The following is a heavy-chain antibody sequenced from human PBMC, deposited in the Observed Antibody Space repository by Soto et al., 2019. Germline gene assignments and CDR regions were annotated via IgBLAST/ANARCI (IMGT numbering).Heavy chain of an antibody. CDR3: AHRLPGASGYDV. CDR1: GFSLTSAVVG. Sequence: QITLKESGPTLVKPPQTITLTCTFSGFSLTSAVVGVGWIRQPPGAVLECLALIYWNDEQYYTPSLRSRLTITRDTSKTQVVLTMTNMDPVDTATYYCAHRLPGASGYDVLGQGTAVTVSS. J-gene: IGHJ6*02. V-gene: IGHV2-5*01. CDR2: IYWNDEQ. D-gene: IGHD3-10*01.